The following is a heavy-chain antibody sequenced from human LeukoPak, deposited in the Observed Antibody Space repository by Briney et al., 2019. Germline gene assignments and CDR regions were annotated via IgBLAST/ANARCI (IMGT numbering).Heavy chain of an antibody. CDR1: GFTVTSNY. V-gene: IGHV3-66*01. J-gene: IGHJ4*02. CDR3: SRGYSSSWYGGADNYFDY. CDR2: IYSGDNT. D-gene: IGHD6-13*01. Sequence: GGSLRLSCAASGFTVTSNYMSWVPQAPGKGLEWVSVIYSGDNTYYTDSVKGRFTISRDNSKNTLYLQMDTLRAEDTAVYYCSRGYSSSWYGGADNYFDYWGQGTLVTVSS.